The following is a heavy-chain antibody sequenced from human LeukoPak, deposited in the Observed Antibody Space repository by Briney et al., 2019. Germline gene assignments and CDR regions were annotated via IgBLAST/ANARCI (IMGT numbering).Heavy chain of an antibody. V-gene: IGHV4-31*03. CDR2: IYYSGST. CDR1: GGSISSGGYY. D-gene: IGHD5-12*01. CDR3: ARDQVVATITSYYYGMDV. J-gene: IGHJ6*02. Sequence: PSETLSLTCTVSGGSISSGGYYWSWIRQHPGKGLEWIGDIYYSGSTYYNPSLKSRVTISVDTSKNQFSLKLSSVTAADTAVYYCARDQVVATITSYYYGMDVWGQGTTVTVSS.